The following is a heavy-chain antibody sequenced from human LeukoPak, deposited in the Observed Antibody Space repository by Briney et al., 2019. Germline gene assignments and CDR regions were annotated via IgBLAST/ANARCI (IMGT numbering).Heavy chain of an antibody. CDR2: ITGNGGRT. CDR3: AKAWMVKSDYYYYYMDV. J-gene: IGHJ6*03. D-gene: IGHD2-21*01. CDR1: GFTFSDYA. V-gene: IGHV3-23*01. Sequence: GGSLRLSCAVSGFTFSDYAMTWVRQAPGKGLEWVSAITGNGGRTKYADSVKGRFTISRDNSKNTLSLQMNSLRAEDTAVYFCAKAWMVKSDYYYYYMDVWGKGTTVTVSS.